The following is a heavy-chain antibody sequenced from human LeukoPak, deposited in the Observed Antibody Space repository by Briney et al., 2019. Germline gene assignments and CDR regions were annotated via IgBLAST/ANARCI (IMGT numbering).Heavy chain of an antibody. D-gene: IGHD3-22*01. CDR2: INPSGYST. CDR3: ARGRNYYDSSDYYEGDAFDI. J-gene: IGHJ3*02. CDR1: GYTFTSDY. Sequence: GASVKVSCKASGYTFTSDYMHWVRQAPGQGLEWMGIINPSGYSTIYAQKFQGRVSMTRDMSTSTVYMELSSLRSEDTAVYYCARGRNYYDSSDYYEGDAFDIWGQGTMVTVSS. V-gene: IGHV1-46*01.